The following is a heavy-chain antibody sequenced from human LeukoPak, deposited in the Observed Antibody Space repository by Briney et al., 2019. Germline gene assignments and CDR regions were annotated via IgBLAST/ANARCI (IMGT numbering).Heavy chain of an antibody. CDR3: ARDREVGDGIDSFDI. D-gene: IGHD1-26*01. CDR1: GFTVSSNF. V-gene: IGHV3-66*01. J-gene: IGHJ3*02. CDR2: IYSGGST. Sequence: GGSLRLSCAASGFTVSSNFMTWVRQAPGRGLEWVSVIYSGGSTYYAESVKGRFTISRDNSKNTLYLQMNSLRAEDTAVYYCARDREVGDGIDSFDIWGQGTMVTVSS.